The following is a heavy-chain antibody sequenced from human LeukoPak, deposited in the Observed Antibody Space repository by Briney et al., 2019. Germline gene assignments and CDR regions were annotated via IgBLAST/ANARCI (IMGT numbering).Heavy chain of an antibody. CDR1: GFTFTTYW. CDR2: MRPDGSER. V-gene: IGHV3-7*01. D-gene: IGHD2-8*01. CDR3: ARDGQGDYLTRVYGYFDL. Sequence: PGGSLRLSCAASGFTFTTYWMTWVRQAPGKGLEWVANMRPDGSERYYVDSMEGRFTISRDNAKNALYLQMNSLRAEDTAVYYCARDGQGDYLTRVYGYFDLWGRGTLVTVSS. J-gene: IGHJ2*01.